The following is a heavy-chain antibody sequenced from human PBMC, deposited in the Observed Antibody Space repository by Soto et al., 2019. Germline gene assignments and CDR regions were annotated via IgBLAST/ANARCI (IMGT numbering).Heavy chain of an antibody. CDR3: AKGRSYYYYYGVDV. Sequence: GGFLILSCAASGFTFSSCSMGWVRQAPGKGLEWVSDIIDSGASTYYADSVKGRFTISRDNSKSTLYLQMNSLRAEDTALYYCAKGRSYYYYYGVDVWGQGTTVTVSS. J-gene: IGHJ6*02. V-gene: IGHV3-23*01. CDR2: IIDSGAST. CDR1: GFTFSSCS.